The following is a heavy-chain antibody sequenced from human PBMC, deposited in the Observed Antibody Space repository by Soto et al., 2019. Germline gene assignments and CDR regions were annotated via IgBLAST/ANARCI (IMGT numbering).Heavy chain of an antibody. D-gene: IGHD1-26*01. V-gene: IGHV4-30-2*01. Sequence: SETLSLTCAVSGGSISSGGYSWSWIRQPPGKGLEWIGYIYHSGSTYYNPSLKSRVTISVDTSKNQFSLKLSSVTAADTAVYYCARWGIVGATDYWGQGTLVTVSS. CDR3: ARWGIVGATDY. CDR2: IYHSGST. CDR1: GGSISSGGYS. J-gene: IGHJ4*02.